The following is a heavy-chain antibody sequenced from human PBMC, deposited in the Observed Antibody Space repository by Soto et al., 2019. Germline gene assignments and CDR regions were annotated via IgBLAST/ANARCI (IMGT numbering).Heavy chain of an antibody. V-gene: IGHV4-39*02. CDR1: GGSVSSNSYS. CDR3: ARDKITGLFDY. Sequence: PSETLSLTCAVSGGSVSSNSYSWGWIRQSPGKGLEWIGTIYSSESTHYNPSLQGRVTISVDTSKNQFSLKLTSVTAADTAVYYCARDKITGLFDYWGQGTLVTAPQ. J-gene: IGHJ4*02. CDR2: IYSSEST. D-gene: IGHD2-8*02.